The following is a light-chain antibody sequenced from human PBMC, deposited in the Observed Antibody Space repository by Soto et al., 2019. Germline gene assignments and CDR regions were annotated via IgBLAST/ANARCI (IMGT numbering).Light chain of an antibody. Sequence: DIQLTQSPSFLSASVGDGVTITCRASQGISSYLAWYQQKPGKAPNLLIYAASTLQSGVPSRFSGSGSGTEFTLTISSLQPEDFATYYCQQHNSYPVTFGGGTKVEIK. V-gene: IGKV1-9*01. J-gene: IGKJ4*01. CDR2: AAS. CDR3: QQHNSYPVT. CDR1: QGISSY.